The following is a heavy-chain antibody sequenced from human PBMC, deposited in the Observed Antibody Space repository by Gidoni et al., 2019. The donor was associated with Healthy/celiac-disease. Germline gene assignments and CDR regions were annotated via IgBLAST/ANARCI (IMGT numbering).Heavy chain of an antibody. J-gene: IGHJ4*02. V-gene: IGHV4-61*02. CDR1: GGSISSGSYY. Sequence: QVQLQESGPGLVKPSQTLSLTCTVSGGSISSGSYYWTWIRQPAGKGLEWIGRIYTSGSTNYNPSLKSRVTISVDTSKNQFSLKLSSVTAADTAVYYCAREVGAGSSGWYSDYWGQGTLVTVSS. CDR3: AREVGAGSSGWYSDY. CDR2: IYTSGST. D-gene: IGHD6-19*01.